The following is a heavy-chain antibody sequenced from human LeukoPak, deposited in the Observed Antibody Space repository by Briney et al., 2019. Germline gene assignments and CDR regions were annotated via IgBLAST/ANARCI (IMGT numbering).Heavy chain of an antibody. CDR2: ISAYNGNT. CDR3: ARDYTTEEGDY. Sequence: ASVKVSCKASGYAFTSYGISWVRQAPGQGLEWKGWISAYNGNTNYAQKLQGRVTMTADTSTSTAYMERRSLRSDDTAVYYCARDYTTEEGDYWGQGTLVTVSS. J-gene: IGHJ4*02. D-gene: IGHD4-17*01. V-gene: IGHV1-18*01. CDR1: GYAFTSYG.